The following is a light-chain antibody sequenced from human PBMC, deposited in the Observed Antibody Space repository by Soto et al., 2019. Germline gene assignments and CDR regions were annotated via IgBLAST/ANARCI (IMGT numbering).Light chain of an antibody. CDR2: INYDGTH. J-gene: IGLJ3*02. CDR3: QSLGTGIQV. Sequence: QPVLTQSPSASASLGASVKLTCTLSSGYSTYAIAWHQQQSEKGPRFLMKINYDGTHSKGDGFFERFSGSSSGAERHLTISSLQSEDEADYYCQSLGTGIQVFGGGTKVTVL. CDR1: SGYSTYA. V-gene: IGLV4-69*01.